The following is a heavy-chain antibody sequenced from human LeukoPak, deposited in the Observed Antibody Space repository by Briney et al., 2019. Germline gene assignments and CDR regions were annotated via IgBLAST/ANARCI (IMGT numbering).Heavy chain of an antibody. V-gene: IGHV3-64D*09. J-gene: IGHJ4*02. CDR3: VKSDNIVGATYFDY. CDR2: ISRDGEST. Sequence: GGSLRLPCLASGFTFRSYAVHWVRQAPGKGLEYISSISRDGESTYYADSVKGRFTISRDNSKNTLSLHMSSPQPDDTAVYYCVKSDNIVGATYFDYWGQGTLVTVSS. CDR1: GFTFRSYA. D-gene: IGHD1-26*01.